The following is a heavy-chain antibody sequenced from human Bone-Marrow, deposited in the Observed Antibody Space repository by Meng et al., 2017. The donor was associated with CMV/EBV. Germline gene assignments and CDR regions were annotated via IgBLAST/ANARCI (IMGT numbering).Heavy chain of an antibody. CDR1: GFTFSNAW. CDR2: IKSKTDGGTT. Sequence: GESLKISCAASGFTFSNAWMSWVRQAPGKGLEWVGRIKSKTDGGTTDYAAPVKGRFTISRDDSKNTLYLQMNSLKTEDTAVYYCASDREPSSSDNRFDPWGQGTLVTVSS. D-gene: IGHD6-6*01. J-gene: IGHJ5*02. V-gene: IGHV3-15*01. CDR3: ASDREPSSSDNRFDP.